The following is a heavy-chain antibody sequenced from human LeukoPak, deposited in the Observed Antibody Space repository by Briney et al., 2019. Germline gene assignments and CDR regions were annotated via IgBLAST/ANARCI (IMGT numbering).Heavy chain of an antibody. J-gene: IGHJ4*02. CDR3: AASPDYYDSNGYSYYFDY. CDR2: FVVGSGNT. V-gene: IGHV1-58*01. D-gene: IGHD3-22*01. Sequence: SVKVSCKASGFTFTSSAVQWVRQARGQRLEWIGWFVVGSGNTNYAQKFQERVTITRDMSTSTAYMELSSLRSEDTAVYYCAASPDYYDSNGYSYYFDYWGQGTLVTVSS. CDR1: GFTFTSSA.